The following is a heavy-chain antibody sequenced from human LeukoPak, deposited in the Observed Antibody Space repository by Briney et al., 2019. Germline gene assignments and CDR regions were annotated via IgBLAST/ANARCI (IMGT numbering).Heavy chain of an antibody. J-gene: IGHJ4*02. V-gene: IGHV3-9*01. CDR2: ISWNSGSI. Sequence: GGSLRLPCAASGFTFDDYAMHWVRQAPGKGLEWVSGISWNSGSIGYADSVKGRFTISRDNAKNSLYLQMNSLRAEDTALYYCAKGMDYDSSGYIDYWGQGTLVTVSS. CDR1: GFTFDDYA. CDR3: AKGMDYDSSGYIDY. D-gene: IGHD3-22*01.